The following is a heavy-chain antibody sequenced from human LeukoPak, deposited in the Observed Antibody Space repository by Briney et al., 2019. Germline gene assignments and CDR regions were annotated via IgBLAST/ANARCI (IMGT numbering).Heavy chain of an antibody. CDR3: ANHRVGHYYASSGKYNFDY. CDR1: GFTFSSYD. Sequence: GGSLRLSCAAFGFTFSSYDMSWVRQAPGKGLEWVSSFSGRGGGTVYTDSVKGRVTISRDNSKNTLYLKMNRLTAEDTAVYYCANHRVGHYYASSGKYNFDYWGQGTLVTVSS. J-gene: IGHJ4*02. V-gene: IGHV3-23*01. CDR2: FSGRGGGT. D-gene: IGHD3-22*01.